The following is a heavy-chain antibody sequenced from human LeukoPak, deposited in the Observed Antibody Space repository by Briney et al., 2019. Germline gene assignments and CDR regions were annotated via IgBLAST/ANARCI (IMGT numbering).Heavy chain of an antibody. V-gene: IGHV3-49*04. CDR1: GFTFGDYA. J-gene: IGHJ3*02. CDR3: TRDGTPYYDFWSGYYDI. Sequence: PGRSLRLSCTASGFTFGDYAMSWVRQAPGKGLEWVGFIRSKAYGGTTEYAASVKGRFTISRDDSKSIAYLQMNSLKTEDTVVYYCTRDGTPYYDFWSGYYDIWGQGTMVTVSS. D-gene: IGHD3-3*01. CDR2: IRSKAYGGTT.